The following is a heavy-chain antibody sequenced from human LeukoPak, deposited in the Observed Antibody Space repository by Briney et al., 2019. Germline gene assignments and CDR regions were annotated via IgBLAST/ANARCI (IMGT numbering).Heavy chain of an antibody. CDR3: AADFYTSYHLGY. J-gene: IGHJ4*02. CDR2: IYKSGTI. CDR1: GFTVTVNY. D-gene: IGHD3-16*01. V-gene: IGHV3-66*01. Sequence: TGGSLRLSCAVSGFTVTVNYMSWVRQAPGKGLEWDSIIYKSGTISYADSVKGRFIISRDSSTNTLSLQMTSLRAEDTAVYYCAADFYTSYHLGYWGQGTLVTVSS.